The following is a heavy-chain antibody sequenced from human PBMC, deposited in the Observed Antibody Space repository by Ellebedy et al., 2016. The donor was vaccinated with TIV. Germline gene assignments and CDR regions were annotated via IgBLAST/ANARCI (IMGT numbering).Heavy chain of an antibody. CDR3: ARRYMDV. CDR2: IKQDGSAK. V-gene: IGHV3-7*01. Sequence: GESLKISXAASGFTFSSYWMQWVRQAPGKGLEWVANIKQDGSAKYYVDSVKGRFTISRDNAKNSVHLQMNNLRAEDTAVYYCARRYMDVWGKGTTVTVSS. J-gene: IGHJ6*03. CDR1: GFTFSSYW.